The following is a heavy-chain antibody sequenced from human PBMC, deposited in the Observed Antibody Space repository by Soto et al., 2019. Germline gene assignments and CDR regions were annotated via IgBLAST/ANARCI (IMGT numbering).Heavy chain of an antibody. CDR3: ARERPDGARIDE. CDR1: GGSISSGDYY. D-gene: IGHD2-15*01. J-gene: IGHJ4*02. Sequence: SETLSLTCTVSGGSISSGDYYWSWIRQPPGKGLEWIGYIYHSGSTYYNPSLKSRVTISVDTSKNQFSLKLSSVTAADTAVYYCARERPDGARIDEWGQAGLVTVP. CDR2: IYHSGST. V-gene: IGHV4-30-4*01.